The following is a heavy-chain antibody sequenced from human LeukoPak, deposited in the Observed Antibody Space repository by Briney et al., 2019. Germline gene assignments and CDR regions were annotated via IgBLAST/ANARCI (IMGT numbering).Heavy chain of an antibody. Sequence: GGSLRLSCAASGFTFSSYAMHWVRQAPGKGLEWVAVISYDGSNKYYADSVKGRFTISRDNSKNTLYLQMNSLRAEDTAVYYCARENQLFPRHDAFDIWGQGTMVTVSS. V-gene: IGHV3-30*04. CDR3: ARENQLFPRHDAFDI. CDR2: ISYDGSNK. D-gene: IGHD3-10*01. J-gene: IGHJ3*02. CDR1: GFTFSSYA.